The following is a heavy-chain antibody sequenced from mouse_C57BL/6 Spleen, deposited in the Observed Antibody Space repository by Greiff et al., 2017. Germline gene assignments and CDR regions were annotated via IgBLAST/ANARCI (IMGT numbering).Heavy chain of an antibody. D-gene: IGHD1-1*01. CDR3: ARIPLITTVVDWYFDV. V-gene: IGHV3-6*01. Sequence: EVKLMESGPGLVKPSQSLSLTCSVTGYSITSGYYWNWIRQFPGNKLEWMGYISYDGSNNYNPYLKNLISITRDTSKNHFFLKLNSVTTEDTSTYYSARIPLITTVVDWYFDVWGTGTTVTVSS. J-gene: IGHJ1*03. CDR1: GYSITSGYY. CDR2: ISYDGSN.